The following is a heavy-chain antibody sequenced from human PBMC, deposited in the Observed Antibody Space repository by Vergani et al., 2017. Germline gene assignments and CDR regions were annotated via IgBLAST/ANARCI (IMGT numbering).Heavy chain of an antibody. J-gene: IGHJ4*02. CDR2: ISYDGSNK. V-gene: IGHV3-30-3*01. CDR1: GFTFSSYA. D-gene: IGHD2-2*01. Sequence: QVQLVESGGGVVQPGRSLRLSCAASGFTFSSYAMHWVRQAPGNGLEWVAVISYDGSNKYYADSVKGRFTISRDNSKNTLYLQMNSLRAEDTAVYYCARDWGPWDIVVVGNYWGQGTLVTVSS. CDR3: ARDWGPWDIVVVGNY.